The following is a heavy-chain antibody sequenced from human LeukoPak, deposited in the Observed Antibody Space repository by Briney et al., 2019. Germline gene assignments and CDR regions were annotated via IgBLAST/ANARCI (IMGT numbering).Heavy chain of an antibody. D-gene: IGHD3-10*01. CDR2: MNPNSGNT. CDR3: ARESGFYGSGSRY. Sequence: ASVKVSCKASGYTFTGYYMHWVRQATGQGLEWMGWMNPNSGNTGYAQKFQGRVTMTRNTAISTAYMELSSLRSEGTAVYYCARESGFYGSGSRYWGQGTLVTVSS. V-gene: IGHV1-8*02. CDR1: GYTFTGYY. J-gene: IGHJ4*02.